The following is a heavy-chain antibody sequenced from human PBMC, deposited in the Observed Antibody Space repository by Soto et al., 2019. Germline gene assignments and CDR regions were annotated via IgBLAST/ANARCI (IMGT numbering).Heavy chain of an antibody. D-gene: IGHD6-13*01. Sequence: QVRLVESGGGVVQPGTSLRLSCAASGFTFTSYGMHWVRQAPGKGLEWVAVISYDGRYKYYGDSVKGRFTISRDNSKNTLDLQMNSLRAEVTAVYFCAKGGRTSSSWYGEGMDYWGQGTLVTVSS. J-gene: IGHJ4*02. CDR1: GFTFTSYG. CDR3: AKGGRTSSSWYGEGMDY. CDR2: ISYDGRYK. V-gene: IGHV3-30*18.